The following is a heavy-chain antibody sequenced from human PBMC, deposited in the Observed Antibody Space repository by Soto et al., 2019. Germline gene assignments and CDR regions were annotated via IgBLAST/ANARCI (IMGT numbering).Heavy chain of an antibody. D-gene: IGHD2-15*01. J-gene: IGHJ3*02. CDR3: ARHYGYCSGGSCPDAFDI. CDR2: INHSGST. Sequence: NPSATLSLTCTVSGGSISSGGYYWSWIRQHPGKGQEWIGEINHSGSTNYNPSLKSRVTISVDTSKNHFSLKLSSVTAADTAVYYCARHYGYCSGGSCPDAFDIWGQGTMVTVSS. V-gene: IGHV4-39*01. CDR1: GGSISSGGYY.